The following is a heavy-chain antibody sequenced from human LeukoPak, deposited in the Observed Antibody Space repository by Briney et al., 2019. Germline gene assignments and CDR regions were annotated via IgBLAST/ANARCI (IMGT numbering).Heavy chain of an antibody. V-gene: IGHV1-46*01. Sequence: GASVKVSCKASGYTFSSYYLHWVRQAPGQGPEWMGMINPGGGSASYPQKFQGRVTMTRDTSTSTVYMEMNSLRSEDTAIYYCARADYGGNSGLDYWGQGTLVTVSS. CDR1: GYTFSSYY. CDR3: ARADYGGNSGLDY. CDR2: INPGGGSA. D-gene: IGHD4-23*01. J-gene: IGHJ4*02.